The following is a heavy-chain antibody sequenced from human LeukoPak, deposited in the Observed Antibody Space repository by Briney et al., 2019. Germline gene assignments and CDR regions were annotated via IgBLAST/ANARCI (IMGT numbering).Heavy chain of an antibody. Sequence: SETLSLTCAVYGGSFSGYYWSWIRQPPGKGLEWIGEINHSGSTNYNPSLKSRVTISVDTSKNQFSLKLSSVTAADTAVYYCARGHAAGTPAAKKTIDYWGQGTLVTVSS. CDR2: INHSGST. CDR3: ARGHAAGTPAAKKTIDY. J-gene: IGHJ4*02. D-gene: IGHD6-13*01. V-gene: IGHV4-34*01. CDR1: GGSFSGYY.